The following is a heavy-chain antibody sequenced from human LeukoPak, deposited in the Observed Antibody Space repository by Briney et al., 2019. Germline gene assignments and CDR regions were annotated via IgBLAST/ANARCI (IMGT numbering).Heavy chain of an antibody. CDR3: ARVDV. CDR1: GFIFSDYY. J-gene: IGHJ6*02. CDR2: ISNNGNII. Sequence: GGSLRLSCAASGFIFSDYYMNWIRQAPGKGLEWVSSISNNGNIIYYADSAKGRFTISRDNAKKSLYLQMNSLRAEDTAVYYCARVDVWGQGTTVTVSS. V-gene: IGHV3-11*01.